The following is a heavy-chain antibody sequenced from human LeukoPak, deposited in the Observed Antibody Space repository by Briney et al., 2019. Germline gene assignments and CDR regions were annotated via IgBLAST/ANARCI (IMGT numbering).Heavy chain of an antibody. CDR3: ARRNGHSWDVGNWFDP. D-gene: IGHD6-13*01. CDR1: GGSIISSSYY. V-gene: IGHV4-39*01. J-gene: IGHJ5*02. CDR2: IYYSGIT. Sequence: SETLSLTCSLSGGSIISSSYYWAWIRQPPEMGLEWIGSIYYSGITYYNTSLKSRATVSVDTSKNQFFLHLISVTAADTAVYYCARRNGHSWDVGNWFDPWGQGTLVTVSS.